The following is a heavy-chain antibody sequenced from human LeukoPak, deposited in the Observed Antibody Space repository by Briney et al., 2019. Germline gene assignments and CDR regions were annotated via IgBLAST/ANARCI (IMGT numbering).Heavy chain of an antibody. CDR1: GGSISSYY. J-gene: IGHJ3*02. Sequence: SETLSLTCTVSGGSISSYYWSWIRQPPGKGLEWIGYIYYSGSTNYNPSLKSRVTISVDTSKNQFSLKLSSVTAADTAVYYCARVGYYYDSSDQFDAFDIWGQGTMVTVSS. CDR2: IYYSGST. V-gene: IGHV4-59*01. D-gene: IGHD3-22*01. CDR3: ARVGYYYDSSDQFDAFDI.